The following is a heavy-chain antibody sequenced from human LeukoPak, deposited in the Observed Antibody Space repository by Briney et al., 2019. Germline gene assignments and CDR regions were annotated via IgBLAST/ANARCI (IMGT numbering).Heavy chain of an antibody. CDR2: IYYSGST. D-gene: IGHD6-6*01. J-gene: IGHJ4*02. CDR3: ARREYSSSSGSDYFDY. Sequence: PSETLSLTCTVSGGSISSYYWSWIRQPPGKGLEWIGYIYYSGSTNYNPSLKSRVTISVDTSKNQFSLKLSSVTAADTAVYYCARREYSSSSGSDYFDYWGQGTLVTVSS. CDR1: GGSISSYY. V-gene: IGHV4-59*08.